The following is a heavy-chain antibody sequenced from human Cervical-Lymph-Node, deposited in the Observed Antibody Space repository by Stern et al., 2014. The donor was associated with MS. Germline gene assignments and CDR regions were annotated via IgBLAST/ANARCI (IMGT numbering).Heavy chain of an antibody. V-gene: IGHV2-5*02. J-gene: IGHJ4*02. CDR3: AHTLITLDRGVPFDY. D-gene: IGHD3-10*01. Sequence: QVTLKESGPTLVKPTQTLTLTCTFSGFSLNTRGVGVGWIRQPPGNALEWLALIFWDADNRYRTSLKSSLTITKDTSKNQVVLTMTNMDPVDTATYYCAHTLITLDRGVPFDYWGQGTLVTVSS. CDR2: IFWDADN. CDR1: GFSLNTRGVG.